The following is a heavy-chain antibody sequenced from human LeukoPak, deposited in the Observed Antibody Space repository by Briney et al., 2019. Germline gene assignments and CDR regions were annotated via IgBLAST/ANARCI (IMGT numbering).Heavy chain of an antibody. CDR3: ARSTRVPAAIRASRFDY. V-gene: IGHV4-39*01. J-gene: IGHJ4*02. CDR1: GGSISSSSYY. D-gene: IGHD2-2*01. Sequence: SETLSLTCTVSGGSISSSSYYWGWIRQPPGKGLEWIGSIYYSGSTYYNPSLKSRVTISVDTSKNQFSLKLSSVTAADTAVYYCARSTRVPAAIRASRFDYWGQGTLVTVSS. CDR2: IYYSGST.